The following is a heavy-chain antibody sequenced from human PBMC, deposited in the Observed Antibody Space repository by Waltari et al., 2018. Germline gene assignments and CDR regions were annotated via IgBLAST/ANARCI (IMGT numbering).Heavy chain of an antibody. CDR3: AGYCSGGSCSDY. V-gene: IGHV4-34*01. Sequence: QVQLQQWGAGLLKPSETLSLTCAVYGGSFSGYYWSWIRQPPGKGLEWIGEINHSGSTNYNPSLKSRVTISVDTSKNQFSLKLSSVTAADTAVYYCAGYCSGGSCSDYWGQGTLVTVSS. CDR2: INHSGST. D-gene: IGHD2-15*01. CDR1: GGSFSGYY. J-gene: IGHJ4*02.